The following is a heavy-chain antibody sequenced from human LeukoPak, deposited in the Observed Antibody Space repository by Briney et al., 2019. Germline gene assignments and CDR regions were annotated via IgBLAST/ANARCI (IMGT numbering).Heavy chain of an antibody. J-gene: IGHJ6*03. V-gene: IGHV3-53*01. CDR2: IYSGGST. CDR1: GFTVSSNY. CDR3: ARVESSSWYYPSTYYYYYMDV. Sequence: GGSLRLSCAASGFTVSSNYMSWVRQAPGKGLEWVSVIYSGGSTYYADSVKGRFTISRDNSKNTLYLQMNSLRAEDTAVYYCARVESSSWYYPSTYYYYYMDVWGKGTTVTVSS. D-gene: IGHD6-13*01.